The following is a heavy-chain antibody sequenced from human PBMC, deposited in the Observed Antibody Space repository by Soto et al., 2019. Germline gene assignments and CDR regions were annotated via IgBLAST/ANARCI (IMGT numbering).Heavy chain of an antibody. Sequence: QLQLQESGPGLVKPSETLSLTCTVSGGSISSSSYYWGWIRQPPGKGLEWIGSIYYSGSTYYNPSLKSRVTISVDTSKNKFSLKLSSVTAADTAVYYCASSYSGYDLPFDYWGQGTLVTVSS. CDR1: GGSISSSSYY. CDR2: IYYSGST. V-gene: IGHV4-39*01. D-gene: IGHD5-12*01. J-gene: IGHJ4*02. CDR3: ASSYSGYDLPFDY.